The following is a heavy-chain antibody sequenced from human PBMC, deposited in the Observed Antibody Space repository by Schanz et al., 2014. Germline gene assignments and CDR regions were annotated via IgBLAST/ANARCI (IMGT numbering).Heavy chain of an antibody. J-gene: IGHJ4*02. Sequence: VQLVESGGGLVQPGTSLILSCSVSGFSLNTYGIHWFRQPAGKGLEWVAVISYDGRNKYYADSVKGRFTISRDNSKNTLYLQMNTLRAEDTAVYYCARDRRYCSGGSCLSFDYWGQGTLVTVSS. V-gene: IGHV3-30*19. CDR3: ARDRRYCSGGSCLSFDY. CDR2: ISYDGRNK. D-gene: IGHD2-15*01. CDR1: GFSLNTYG.